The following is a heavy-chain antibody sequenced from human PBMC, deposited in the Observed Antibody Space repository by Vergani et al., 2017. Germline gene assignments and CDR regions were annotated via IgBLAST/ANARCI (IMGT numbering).Heavy chain of an antibody. Sequence: VQLVESGGGVVQPGRSLRLSCAASGFTFNQYGMHWVRQAPGKGLEWVAVTWYDGNNKQYADSVKGRFTISRDNSKSTMYLLMNSLRDEDTGVYYCARDLRLLYNRFDPWGQGTLVTVSS. J-gene: IGHJ5*02. CDR3: ARDLRLLYNRFDP. CDR2: TWYDGNNK. D-gene: IGHD1-14*01. CDR1: GFTFNQYG. V-gene: IGHV3-33*01.